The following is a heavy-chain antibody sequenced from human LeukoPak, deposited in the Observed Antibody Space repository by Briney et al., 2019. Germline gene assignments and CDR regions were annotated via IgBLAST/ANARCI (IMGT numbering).Heavy chain of an antibody. CDR1: GFTFSNAW. V-gene: IGHV3-23*01. Sequence: GGSLRLSCAASGFTFSNAWMNWVRQAPGKGLEWVSGISSSGGSTYYADSVKGRFTISRDNSKNTLYLQMNSLRAEDTALYYCVKAKYNSGWDFLDYWGQGTLVTVSS. CDR3: VKAKYNSGWDFLDY. CDR2: ISSSGGST. D-gene: IGHD6-19*01. J-gene: IGHJ4*02.